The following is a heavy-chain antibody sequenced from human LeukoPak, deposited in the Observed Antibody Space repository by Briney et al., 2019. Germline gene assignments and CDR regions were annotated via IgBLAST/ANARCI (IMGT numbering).Heavy chain of an antibody. CDR2: ISYDGSNK. Sequence: GGSLRLSCAASGFTFSSYGMHWVRQAPGKGLEWVAVISYDGSNKYYADSVKGRFTISRDSSKNTLYLQMNSLRAEDTAVYYCAKLAYGDYDYWGQGTLVTVSS. J-gene: IGHJ4*02. CDR3: AKLAYGDYDY. CDR1: GFTFSSYG. V-gene: IGHV3-30*18. D-gene: IGHD4-17*01.